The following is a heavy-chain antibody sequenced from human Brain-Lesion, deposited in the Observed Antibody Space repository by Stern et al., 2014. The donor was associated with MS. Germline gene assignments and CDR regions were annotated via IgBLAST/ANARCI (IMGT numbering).Heavy chain of an antibody. V-gene: IGHV1-24*01. CDR2: FDPEDGET. Sequence: QVQLVQSGAEVKKPGASVKVSCKVSGYTLTELSMHWVRQAPRKGLEWMGGFDPEDGETIDAQKFQGRFTMTEDTSTDTAYMELSSLRSEDTAVYYCATLSPGAGGNYYRHFDYWGQGTLVTVSS. CDR1: GYTLTELS. J-gene: IGHJ4*02. D-gene: IGHD1-26*01. CDR3: ATLSPGAGGNYYRHFDY.